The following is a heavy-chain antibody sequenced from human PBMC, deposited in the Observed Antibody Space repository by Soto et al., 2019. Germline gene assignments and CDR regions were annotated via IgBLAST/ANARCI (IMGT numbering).Heavy chain of an antibody. D-gene: IGHD1-26*01. CDR2: INPSGGST. CDR3: ARVVLGKGSGRYSLLSADAFDI. V-gene: IGHV1-46*01. J-gene: IGHJ3*02. CDR1: GYTFTSYY. Sequence: QVQLVQSGAEVKKPGASVKVSCKASGYTFTSYYMHWVRQAPGQGLEWMGIINPSGGSTSYAQKFPGRVTMPRDTSTSTVYMELSSLRSEDTAVYYCARVVLGKGSGRYSLLSADAFDIWGQGTMVTVSS.